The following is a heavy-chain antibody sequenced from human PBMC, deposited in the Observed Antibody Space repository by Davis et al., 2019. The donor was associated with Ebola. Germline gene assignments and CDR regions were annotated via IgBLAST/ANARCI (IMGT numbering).Heavy chain of an antibody. D-gene: IGHD3-3*01. Sequence: MPSETLSLTCAVYGGSFSGYYWSWIRQPPGKGLEWIGEINHSGSTNYNPSLKSRVTISVDTSKNQFSLKLSSVTAADTAVYYCASLDADDYWGQGTLVTVSS. CDR1: GGSFSGYY. V-gene: IGHV4-34*01. CDR2: INHSGST. J-gene: IGHJ4*02. CDR3: ASLDADDY.